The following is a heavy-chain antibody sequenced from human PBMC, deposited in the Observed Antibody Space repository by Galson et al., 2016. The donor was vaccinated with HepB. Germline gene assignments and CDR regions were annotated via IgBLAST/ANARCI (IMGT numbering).Heavy chain of an antibody. CDR2: IRADGSVQ. V-gene: IGHV3-7*01. CDR1: GFILNSDW. CDR3: AWESTGSYFD. D-gene: IGHD3-10*01. J-gene: IGHJ4*02. Sequence: SLRLSCAASGFILNSDWMNWVRQTPGKGLEWVANIRADGSVQYYVDSVRGRFTISRDSAKNSLYLQMSGLRVEETAVYYCAWESTGSYFDWGQGTLVTVSS.